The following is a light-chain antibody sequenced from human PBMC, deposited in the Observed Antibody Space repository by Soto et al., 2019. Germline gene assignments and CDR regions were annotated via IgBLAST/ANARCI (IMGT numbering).Light chain of an antibody. CDR2: RES. J-gene: IGKJ4*01. Sequence: EIVMTQSPATLSLSPGEIATLSCRASQSIISNLAWYQQKPGQAPRLFMFRESSRATGIPDRLSGSGSGTLLNLSISRLQAEDVAVYYCQQYYTLPLTCGGGTKVDIK. CDR3: QQYYTLPLT. CDR1: QSIISN. V-gene: IGKV3-15*01.